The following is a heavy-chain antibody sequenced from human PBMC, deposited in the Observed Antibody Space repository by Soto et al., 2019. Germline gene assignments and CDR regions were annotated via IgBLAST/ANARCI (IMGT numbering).Heavy chain of an antibody. CDR2: IYSGGST. CDR3: AREEGGVYCSGGSCYGRYLDY. J-gene: IGHJ4*02. V-gene: IGHV3-53*02. D-gene: IGHD2-15*01. Sequence: EVQLVETGGGLIQPGGSLRLSCAASGFTVSSNYMSWVRQAPGKGLEWVSIIYSGGSTYYADSVKGRFTISRDNSKNTLDLQMNSLRAEDTAVYYCAREEGGVYCSGGSCYGRYLDYWGQGTLVTVSA. CDR1: GFTVSSNY.